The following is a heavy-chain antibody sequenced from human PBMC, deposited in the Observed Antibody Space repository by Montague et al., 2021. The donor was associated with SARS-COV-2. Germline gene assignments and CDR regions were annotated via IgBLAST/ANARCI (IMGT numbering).Heavy chain of an antibody. V-gene: IGHV3-23*01. J-gene: IGHJ4*01. CDR2: ICGDGGKK. Sequence: SLRLSCAASGFSFDTYGMSWVRQAPGKGLEWVSSICGDGGKKYYSGSVKGRFTISRDTSSNTLNLQMNSLRAEDTAIYYCAKQRGRATNAFDYWGQGTLVTVSS. CDR1: GFSFDTYG. D-gene: IGHD1/OR15-1a*01. CDR3: AKQRGRATNAFDY.